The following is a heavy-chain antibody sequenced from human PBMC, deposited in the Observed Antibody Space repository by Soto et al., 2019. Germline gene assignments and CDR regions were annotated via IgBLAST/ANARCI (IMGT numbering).Heavy chain of an antibody. CDR3: ARDDDYEANAFDY. V-gene: IGHV3-33*01. Sequence: GGSLRLSCAASGFTFSRYGMHWVRQAPGKGLEWVALIWNDGIRKVYVDSVKGRFTISRDNSKNTLDLQMNSLRAEVTAVYYCARDDDYEANAFDYWGPGTLVTVSS. J-gene: IGHJ4*02. D-gene: IGHD3-22*01. CDR2: IWNDGIRK. CDR1: GFTFSRYG.